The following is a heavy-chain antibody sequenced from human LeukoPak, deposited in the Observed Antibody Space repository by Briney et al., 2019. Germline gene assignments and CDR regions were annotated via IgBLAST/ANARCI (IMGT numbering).Heavy chain of an antibody. D-gene: IGHD6-13*01. CDR1: GYTFSSYG. CDR2: ITSYNGNT. V-gene: IGHV1-18*01. Sequence: ASVKVSCKASGYTFSSYGISWVRQAPGQGLEWMGWITSYNGNTKYAHQLQGRVTMTTDTSTGTAYMELRSLRSDDTAVYYCARAGAAAGTPFDYWGQGTLVTVSS. J-gene: IGHJ4*02. CDR3: ARAGAAAGTPFDY.